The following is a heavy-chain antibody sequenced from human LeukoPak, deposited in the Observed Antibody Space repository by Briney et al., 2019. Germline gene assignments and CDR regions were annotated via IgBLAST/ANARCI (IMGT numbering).Heavy chain of an antibody. CDR3: ARDGHGDFWRARRTYYMDV. Sequence: PGGSLRLSCTASGFTFGDYAINWFRQAPGKGLEWVSSISSTSSYIYYADSVKGRFTISRDNAKNSLYLEMNSLRAEDTAVYYCARDGHGDFWRARRTYYMDVWGKGTTVTVSS. J-gene: IGHJ6*03. V-gene: IGHV3-21*06. CDR2: ISSTSSYI. D-gene: IGHD3-3*01. CDR1: GFTFGDYA.